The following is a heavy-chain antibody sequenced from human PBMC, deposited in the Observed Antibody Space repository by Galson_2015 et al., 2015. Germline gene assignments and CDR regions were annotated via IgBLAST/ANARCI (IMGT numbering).Heavy chain of an antibody. V-gene: IGHV3-30*18. CDR2: ISYNGNNK. D-gene: IGHD6-13*01. J-gene: IGHJ4*02. CDR1: GFTFSSYG. CDR3: AKDASVLAADYYFDS. Sequence: SLRLSCAASGFTFSSYGMHWVRQAPGKGLEWVAVISYNGNNKYSADSVKGRFTISRDNSQNTLYLQMNSLRLEDTAVYYCAKDASVLAADYYFDSWGQATKFTVSS.